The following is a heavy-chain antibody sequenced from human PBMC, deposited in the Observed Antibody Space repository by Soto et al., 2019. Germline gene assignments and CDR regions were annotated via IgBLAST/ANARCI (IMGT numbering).Heavy chain of an antibody. CDR1: GGSIRNGDYY. V-gene: IGHV4-30-4*01. J-gene: IGHJ4*02. Sequence: SETLSLTCTISGGSIRNGDYYCSWIRQTPERGLEWCGYVHYSGNTFYNPSLKSRATISLDTSRNQFSLNLSSVTAADSAVYYCAREIMAADHFDYWGQGALVTVSS. CDR3: AREIMAADHFDY. D-gene: IGHD6-13*01. CDR2: VHYSGNT.